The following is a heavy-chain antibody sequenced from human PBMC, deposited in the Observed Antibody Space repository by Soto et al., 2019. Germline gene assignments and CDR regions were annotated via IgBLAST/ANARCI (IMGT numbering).Heavy chain of an antibody. J-gene: IGHJ6*02. V-gene: IGHV3-23*01. CDR3: AKEVVVATGRGMDV. D-gene: IGHD2-2*01. CDR2: ISGSVGST. CDR1: GFTFSSYA. Sequence: PGGSLRLSCAASGFTFSSYAMSWVRQAPGKGLEWVSAISGSVGSTYYADSVKGRFTISRDNSKNTLYLQMNSLRAEDTAVYYCAKEVVVATGRGMDVWGQGTTVTVS.